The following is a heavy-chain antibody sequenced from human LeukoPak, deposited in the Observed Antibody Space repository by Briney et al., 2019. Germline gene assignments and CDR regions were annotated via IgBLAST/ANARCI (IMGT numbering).Heavy chain of an antibody. CDR2: ISGNGRHT. D-gene: IGHD3-22*01. CDR3: VKAVDSGGYNFERGANY. CDR1: GFTLSSHA. Sequence: GGSLRLSCAVSGFTLSSHAMSWVRQAAGKGLEWVSSISGNGRHTYYADSVKGRFIITSDNSKNMVFLQMNSLRAEDTALYYCVKAVDSGGYNFERGANYWGQGPLVTVSS. V-gene: IGHV3-23*01. J-gene: IGHJ4*02.